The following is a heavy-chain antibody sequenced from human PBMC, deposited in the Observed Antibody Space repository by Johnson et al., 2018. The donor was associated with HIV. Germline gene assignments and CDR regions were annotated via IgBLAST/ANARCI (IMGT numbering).Heavy chain of an antibody. D-gene: IGHD3-10*01. J-gene: IGHJ3*02. CDR3: ASSYSESDAFDI. Sequence: EVQLVESGGGLVQPGGSLRLSCAASAFTFSNYWMNWVRQAPGKGLEWVSVIYTGGSTYYADSVTGRFTISRDNSKNTLYLQMNSLRVEDTAVYYCASSYSESDAFDIWGQGTMVTVSS. V-gene: IGHV3-66*01. CDR2: IYTGGST. CDR1: AFTFSNYW.